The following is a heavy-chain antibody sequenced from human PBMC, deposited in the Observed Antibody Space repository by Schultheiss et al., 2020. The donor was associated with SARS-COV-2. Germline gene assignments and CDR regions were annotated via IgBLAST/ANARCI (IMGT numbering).Heavy chain of an antibody. D-gene: IGHD4-17*01. CDR1: GGSLSSDF. J-gene: IGHJ4*02. Sequence: SETLSLTCTVSGGSLSSDFWSWIRQPPGKGLEWIGSIYYSGSTYYNTFLKSRVTISVDRSKNQFSLKLSSVTAADTAVYYCARRGYYGDRFDYWGQGTLVTVSS. V-gene: IGHV4-39*01. CDR3: ARRGYYGDRFDY. CDR2: IYYSGST.